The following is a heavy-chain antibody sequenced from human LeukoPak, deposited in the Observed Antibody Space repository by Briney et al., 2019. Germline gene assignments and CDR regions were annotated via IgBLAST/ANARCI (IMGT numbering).Heavy chain of an antibody. Sequence: ASVKVSCKASGYTFTGYYMHWVRQAPGQGLEWMGWINPNSGGTNYAQKFQGRVTMTRDTSISTAYMELSRLRSDDMAVYYCARDRGVLLVQPDYWGQGTLVTVSS. CDR1: GYTFTGYY. V-gene: IGHV1-2*02. CDR2: INPNSGGT. CDR3: ARDRGVLLVQPDY. J-gene: IGHJ4*02. D-gene: IGHD2/OR15-2a*01.